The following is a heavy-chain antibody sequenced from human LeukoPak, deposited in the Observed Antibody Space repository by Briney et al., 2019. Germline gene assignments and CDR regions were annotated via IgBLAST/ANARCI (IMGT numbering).Heavy chain of an antibody. CDR2: VYSSGIT. J-gene: IGHJ4*02. V-gene: IGHV4-4*07. CDR1: GGSISNYY. D-gene: IGHD2-21*02. Sequence: SETLSLTCTVSGGSISNYYWNWIRQPAGKGLEWIGRVYSSGITNYNPSLRSRVTMSVDTSKNQFSLKLSSVTAADTAVYYCARGAYCGGDCYSFDYWAREPWSPSPQ. CDR3: ARGAYCGGDCYSFDY.